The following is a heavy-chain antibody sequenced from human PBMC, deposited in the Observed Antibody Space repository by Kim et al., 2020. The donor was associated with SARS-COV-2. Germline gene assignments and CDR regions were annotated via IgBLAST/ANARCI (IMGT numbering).Heavy chain of an antibody. V-gene: IGHV4-4*07. D-gene: IGHD6-6*01. Sequence: NPPLKSRVTMSVDTSKNQFSLNLTSVTAADTAVYYCARGKEYTTGRGFDYWGQGTLVTVSS. J-gene: IGHJ4*02. CDR3: ARGKEYTTGRGFDY.